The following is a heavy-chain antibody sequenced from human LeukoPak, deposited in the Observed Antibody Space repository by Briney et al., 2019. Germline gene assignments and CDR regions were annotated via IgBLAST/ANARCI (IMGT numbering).Heavy chain of an antibody. D-gene: IGHD2-2*01. CDR1: GYTFTSYG. J-gene: IGHJ4*02. Sequence: ASVKASCKASGYTFTSYGISWVRQAPGQGLEWMGWISAYNGNTNYAQKLQGRVTMTTDTSTSTAYMELRSLRSDDTAVYYCARDLVAGDCSSTSCYLFDYWGQGTLVTVSS. CDR2: ISAYNGNT. CDR3: ARDLVAGDCSSTSCYLFDY. V-gene: IGHV1-18*01.